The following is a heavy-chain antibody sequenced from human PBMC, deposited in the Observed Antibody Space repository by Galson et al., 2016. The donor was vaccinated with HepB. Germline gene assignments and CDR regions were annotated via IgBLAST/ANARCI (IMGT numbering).Heavy chain of an antibody. J-gene: IGHJ4*02. CDR2: IYYLGYT. Sequence: SETLSLTCSVSDGSMTDFYWNWFRQPPGKTLEWMGYIYYLGYTNYNPSLKSRLTLSLDTSKNQFSLKLNSMTAADTAVYYCARAYASTWSDYWGQGILVTVSS. D-gene: IGHD6-13*01. CDR3: ARAYASTWSDY. V-gene: IGHV4-59*01. CDR1: DGSMTDFY.